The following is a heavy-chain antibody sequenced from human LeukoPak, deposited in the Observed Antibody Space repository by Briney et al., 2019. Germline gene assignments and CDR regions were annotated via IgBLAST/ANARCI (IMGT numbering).Heavy chain of an antibody. J-gene: IGHJ4*02. V-gene: IGHV4-34*01. D-gene: IGHD2-21*02. CDR1: GGSSSAYY. CDR3: ARGGFYCGGDCYFDY. Sequence: TSETLSLTCAVYGGSSSAYYWSWIRQPPGKGLEWIGEINHSGSTDYNPSLKSRVTISVDTSKNQFSLKLSSVTAADTAVYYCARGGFYCGGDCYFDYWGQGTLVTVSS. CDR2: INHSGST.